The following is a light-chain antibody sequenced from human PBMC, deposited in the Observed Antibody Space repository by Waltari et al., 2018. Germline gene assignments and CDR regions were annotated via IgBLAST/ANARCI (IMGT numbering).Light chain of an antibody. J-gene: IGLJ2*01. CDR3: QSYDHNNVL. Sequence: NFMLTQPHSVSESLGKTVTISCTGSGANIANNYVQWYQQRPGSAPTTVSYEDNRRPSGVPDRVSGSIDSSSSSASLTISGLKTEDEADYYCQSYDHNNVLFGGGTKLTVL. CDR2: EDN. V-gene: IGLV6-57*02. CDR1: GANIANNY.